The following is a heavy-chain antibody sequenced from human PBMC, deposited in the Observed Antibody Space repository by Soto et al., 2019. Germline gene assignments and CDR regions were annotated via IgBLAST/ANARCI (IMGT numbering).Heavy chain of an antibody. CDR1: GYTFTSHT. V-gene: IGHV1-3*01. Sequence: GASVKVSCKASGYTFTSHTIHWVRQAPGQRLEWMGWINPGNGNTKYSQKFQGRVTITRDTSASTAYMELSSLRSEDMAVYYCARHHDSWGQGTLVTVSS. CDR2: INPGNGNT. CDR3: ARHHDS. J-gene: IGHJ4*02.